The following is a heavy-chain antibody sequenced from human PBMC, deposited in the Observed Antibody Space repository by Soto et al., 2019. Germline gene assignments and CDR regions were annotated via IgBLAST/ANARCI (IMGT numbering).Heavy chain of an antibody. CDR3: ARVSRYCTNGVCYGYYYGMDV. J-gene: IGHJ6*02. CDR1: GFTFSSYD. D-gene: IGHD2-8*01. V-gene: IGHV3-13*05. CDR2: IGTAGDP. Sequence: PGGALRRSCADSGFTFSSYDMHWVRQATGKGLEWVSAIGTAGDPYYPGSVKGRFTISRENAKNSLYLQMNSLRAGDTAVYYCARVSRYCTNGVCYGYYYGMDVWGQGTTVTVSS.